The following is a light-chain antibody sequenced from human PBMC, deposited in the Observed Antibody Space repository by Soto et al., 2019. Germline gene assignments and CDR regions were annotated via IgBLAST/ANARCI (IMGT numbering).Light chain of an antibody. Sequence: EVVLTQSPGTLSLSPGERATLSCRASQSVSSSYLNWYQQKPGQAPRLLIYGASSRATGIPDRFSGSGSGTDFTLTISRLEPEDFAVYYCQQYGSSRWTFGQGTKVDIK. CDR1: QSVSSSY. CDR2: GAS. V-gene: IGKV3-20*01. CDR3: QQYGSSRWT. J-gene: IGKJ1*01.